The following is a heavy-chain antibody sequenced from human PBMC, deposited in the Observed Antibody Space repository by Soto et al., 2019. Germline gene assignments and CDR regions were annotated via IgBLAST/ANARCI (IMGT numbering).Heavy chain of an antibody. D-gene: IGHD3-10*01. CDR1: GGSFSGYY. J-gene: IGHJ5*02. V-gene: IGHV4-34*01. CDR3: ARGSGSGSYYQRLYNWYDP. Sequence: SETLSLTCAVYGGSFSGYYWSWIRQPPGKGLEWIGEINHSGSTNYNPSLKSRVTISVDTSKNQFSLKLSSVTAADTAVYYCARGSGSGSYYQRLYNWYDPWGQGNLVTVX. CDR2: INHSGST.